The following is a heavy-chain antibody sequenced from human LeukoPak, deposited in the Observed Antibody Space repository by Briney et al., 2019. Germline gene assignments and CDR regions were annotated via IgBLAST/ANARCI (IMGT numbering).Heavy chain of an antibody. CDR3: ARRSNFWEFSDY. D-gene: IGHD3-3*01. CDR2: IYPGDSDT. J-gene: IGHJ4*02. Sequence: GASLKISCKGSGSTFSSYWIGWVRQMPGKGLEWVGIIYPGDSDTRYSPSFQGQVTISADTSISTAYLQWSSLKASDTAIYYCARRSNFWEFSDYWGQGTLVTVSS. CDR1: GSTFSSYW. V-gene: IGHV5-51*01.